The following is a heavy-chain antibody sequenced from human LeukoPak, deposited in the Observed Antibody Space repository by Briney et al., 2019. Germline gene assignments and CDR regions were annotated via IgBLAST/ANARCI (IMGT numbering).Heavy chain of an antibody. J-gene: IGHJ6*03. D-gene: IGHD3-3*01. CDR3: ARGKIWCCYYNYYYYYYMDV. CDR2: IIPILGIA. Sequence: SVKVSCKASGGTFSSYTISWVRQAPGQGLEWMGRIIPILGIANYAQKFQGRVTITADKSTSTAYMELSSLRSEDTAVYYCARGKIWCCYYNYYYYYYMDVWGKGTTVTVSS. CDR1: GGTFSSYT. V-gene: IGHV1-69*02.